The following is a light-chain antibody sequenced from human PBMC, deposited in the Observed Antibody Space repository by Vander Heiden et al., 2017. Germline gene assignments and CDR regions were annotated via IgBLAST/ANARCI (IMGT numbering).Light chain of an antibody. V-gene: IGKV1-39*01. CDR2: AAS. CDR1: QSISSW. J-gene: IGKJ2*01. Sequence: QMTQPPSSLSASVGDRVTITCRASQSISSWLNWYQQKPGKAPKLLIYAASSLQSGVPSRFSGSGSGTDFTLTISSLQPEDFATYYCQQGYSTPYTFGQGTKLEIK. CDR3: QQGYSTPYT.